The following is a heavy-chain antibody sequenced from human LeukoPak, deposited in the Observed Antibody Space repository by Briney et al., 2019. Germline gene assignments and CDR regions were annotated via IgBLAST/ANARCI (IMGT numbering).Heavy chain of an antibody. J-gene: IGHJ4*02. CDR3: ARSSLERRTFFDY. V-gene: IGHV4-61*01. CDR1: GGSVSSGSYY. Sequence: PSETLSLTCTVSGGSVSSGSYYWSWIRQPPGKGLEWIGYIYYSGSTNYNPPLKSRVTISVDTSKNQFSLKLSSVTAADTAVYYCARSSLERRTFFDYWGQGTLVTVSS. CDR2: IYYSGST. D-gene: IGHD1-1*01.